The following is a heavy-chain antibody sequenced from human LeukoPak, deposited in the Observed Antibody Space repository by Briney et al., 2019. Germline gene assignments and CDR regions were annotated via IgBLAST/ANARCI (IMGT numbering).Heavy chain of an antibody. Sequence: GGSLRLSCAASGGTFSSYAMSWVRQAPGKGLEWVSAISGSGGSTYYADSAKGRFTISSDNSKNTLYLQMNSLRAEDTAVYYCATEVQLERRCGSYFDYWGQGTLVTVSS. CDR1: GGTFSSYA. CDR3: ATEVQLERRCGSYFDY. CDR2: ISGSGGST. D-gene: IGHD1-1*01. V-gene: IGHV3-23*01. J-gene: IGHJ4*02.